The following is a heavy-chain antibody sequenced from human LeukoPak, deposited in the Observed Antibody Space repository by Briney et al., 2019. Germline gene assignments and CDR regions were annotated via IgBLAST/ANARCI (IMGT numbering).Heavy chain of an antibody. CDR3: ARLSTRAMGNYLDF. D-gene: IGHD7-27*01. CDR2: IYARGST. V-gene: IGHV4-30-2*01. J-gene: IGHJ4*02. CDR1: GGSISSGSYS. Sequence: SQTLSLTCAVSGGSISSGSYSWSWVRQPPGKGLEWIGYIYARGSTYYNPSLKSRVILSLDKSANHFSLNLSSVTAADTAVYYCARLSTRAMGNYLDFWGQGTLVTVSS.